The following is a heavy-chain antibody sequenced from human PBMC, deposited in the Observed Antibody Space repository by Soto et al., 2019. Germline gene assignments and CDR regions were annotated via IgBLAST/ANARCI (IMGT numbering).Heavy chain of an antibody. CDR3: ARDRVGGSGSYYPTRTQGYYYYYGMDV. Sequence: PSETLSLTCAVLGGSFSGYIWTWIRQPPGKGLQWIGQINHSGSTYYNPSLKSRVTISVDTSKNQFSLKLSSVTAADTAVYYCARDRVGGSGSYYPTRTQGYYYYYGMDVWGQGTTVTVSS. J-gene: IGHJ6*02. CDR1: GGSFSGYI. D-gene: IGHD3-10*01. V-gene: IGHV4-34*09. CDR2: INHSGST.